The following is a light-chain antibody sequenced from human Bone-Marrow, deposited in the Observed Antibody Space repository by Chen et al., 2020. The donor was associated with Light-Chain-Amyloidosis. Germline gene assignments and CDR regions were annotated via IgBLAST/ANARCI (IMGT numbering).Light chain of an antibody. J-gene: IGLJ3*02. Sequence: SYVLTQPSSVSVAPGQTATIACGGNNIGSTSVHWYQQTPGQAPLLVVYDDSDRPSGIPGRWSGSNSGNADTLTISRVEDGDEADYYCQVWDRSSDRPVFGGGTKLTGL. CDR1: NIGSTS. CDR2: DDS. CDR3: QVWDRSSDRPV. V-gene: IGLV3-21*02.